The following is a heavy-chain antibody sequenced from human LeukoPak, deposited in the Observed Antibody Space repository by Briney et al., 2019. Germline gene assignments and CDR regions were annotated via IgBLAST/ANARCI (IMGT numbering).Heavy chain of an antibody. CDR2: IYYSGST. V-gene: IGHV4-59*01. D-gene: IGHD3-16*01. Sequence: SETLSLTCTVSGGSISSYYWSWIRQPPGKGLEWIGYIYYSGSTNYNPSLKSRVTISVDTSKNRFSLKLSSVTAADTAVYYCARETSQKGAHYMDVWGKGTTVTISS. CDR1: GGSISSYY. J-gene: IGHJ6*03. CDR3: ARETSQKGAHYMDV.